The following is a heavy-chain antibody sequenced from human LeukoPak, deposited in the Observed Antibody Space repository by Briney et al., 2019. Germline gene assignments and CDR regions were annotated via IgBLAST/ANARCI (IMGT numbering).Heavy chain of an antibody. Sequence: GGSLRLSCAASGFTFSSYAMHWVRQAPGKGLEWVAVISYDGSNKYYADSVKGRFTISRDNSKNTLHLQMNSLRAEDTAVYYCARDRTGAEDYYMDVWGKGTTVTVSS. V-gene: IGHV3-30-3*01. D-gene: IGHD2-8*02. CDR1: GFTFSSYA. CDR2: ISYDGSNK. J-gene: IGHJ6*03. CDR3: ARDRTGAEDYYMDV.